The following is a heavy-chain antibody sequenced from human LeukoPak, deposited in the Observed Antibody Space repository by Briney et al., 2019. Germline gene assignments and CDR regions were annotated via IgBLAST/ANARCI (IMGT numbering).Heavy chain of an antibody. J-gene: IGHJ4*02. Sequence: GASVKVSCKASDYTFSSYGIHWVRQAPGQGPEWMGWISAYNGNRDYALKFQGRVTMATDTSTNTAQMELRSLRSDDTAVYYCARGPSHYFGAGSAPKDFDYWGQGTLVIGSS. CDR1: DYTFSSYG. D-gene: IGHD3-10*01. V-gene: IGHV1-18*01. CDR3: ARGPSHYFGAGSAPKDFDY. CDR2: ISAYNGNR.